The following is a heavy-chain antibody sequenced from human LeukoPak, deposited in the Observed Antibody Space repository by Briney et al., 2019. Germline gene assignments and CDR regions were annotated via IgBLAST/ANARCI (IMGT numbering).Heavy chain of an antibody. CDR1: GGTFSSYA. J-gene: IGHJ6*02. V-gene: IGHV1-69*04. D-gene: IGHD4-23*01. CDR2: IIPILGIA. Sequence: RWASVKVSCKASGGTFSSYAISWVRQAPGQGLEWMGRIIPILGIANYAQKFQGRVTITADKSTSTAYMELSSLRSEDTAVYYCARLAVVNRYYYYGMDVWGQGTTVTVSS. CDR3: ARLAVVNRYYYYGMDV.